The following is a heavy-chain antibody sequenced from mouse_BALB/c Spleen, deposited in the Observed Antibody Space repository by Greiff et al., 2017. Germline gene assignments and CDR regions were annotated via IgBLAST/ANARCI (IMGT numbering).Heavy chain of an antibody. CDR2: IYPGNSDT. Sequence: VQLQQSGTVLARPGASVKMSCKASGYSFTSYWMHWVKQRPGQGLGWIGAIYPGNSDTSYNQKFKGKAKLTAVTSASTAYMELSSLTNEDSAVYYCTGGSSYYYFDYWGQGTTLTVSS. CDR3: TGGSSYYYFDY. V-gene: IGHV1-5*01. CDR1: GYSFTSYW. J-gene: IGHJ2*01. D-gene: IGHD1-1*01.